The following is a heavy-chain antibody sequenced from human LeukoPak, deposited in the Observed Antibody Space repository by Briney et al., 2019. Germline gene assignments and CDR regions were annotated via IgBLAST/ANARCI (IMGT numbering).Heavy chain of an antibody. Sequence: SETLSLTCAVYGGSFSGYYWSWIRQPPGKGLEWIGEINHSGSTNYNPSLKSRVTISVDTSKNQFSLKLSSVTAADTAVYYCASDDYGGNSDYWAREPWSPSPQ. CDR2: INHSGST. J-gene: IGHJ4*02. CDR1: GGSFSGYY. D-gene: IGHD4-23*01. CDR3: ASDDYGGNSDY. V-gene: IGHV4-34*01.